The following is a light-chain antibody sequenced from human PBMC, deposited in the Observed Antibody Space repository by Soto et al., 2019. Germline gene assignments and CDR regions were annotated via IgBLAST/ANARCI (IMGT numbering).Light chain of an antibody. V-gene: IGLV2-14*01. CDR1: SSDVGGYNY. CDR2: DVS. J-gene: IGLJ1*01. Sequence: HSVLTQPASVSVSPGQSITISCTGTSSDVGGYNYVSWYQQHPGKAPKLMIYDVSNRPSGVSNRFSGSKSGNTASLTISGLQAEDEADYYCSSYTSSSPYVFGTGTKVTVL. CDR3: SSYTSSSPYV.